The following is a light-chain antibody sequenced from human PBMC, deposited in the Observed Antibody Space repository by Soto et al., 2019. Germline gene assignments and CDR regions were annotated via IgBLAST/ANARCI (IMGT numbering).Light chain of an antibody. CDR1: QSISTY. CDR3: QQGYSAPGT. V-gene: IGKV1-39*01. J-gene: IGKJ2*01. Sequence: DIQMTQSPSSLSASVGDRVTITCRASQSISTYLNWYQQRPGKAPKLLIFAASSLQSGVPSRFSGSGSQTDFTLTISSLQPEDFATYCCQQGYSAPGTFGQGNKLEIK. CDR2: AAS.